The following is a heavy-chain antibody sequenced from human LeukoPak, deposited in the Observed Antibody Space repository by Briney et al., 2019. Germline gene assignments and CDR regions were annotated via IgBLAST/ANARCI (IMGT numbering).Heavy chain of an antibody. J-gene: IGHJ4*02. D-gene: IGHD6-13*01. CDR3: ARLSLNQEAAAGPYFDY. CDR1: GGSISSSSYY. V-gene: IGHV4-39*01. Sequence: SETLSLTCTVSGGSISSSSYYWGWIRQPPGKGLEWIGSIYYSGSTYYNPSLKSRVTISVDTSKNQFSLKLSSVTAADTAVYYCARLSLNQEAAAGPYFDYWGQGTLVTVSS. CDR2: IYYSGST.